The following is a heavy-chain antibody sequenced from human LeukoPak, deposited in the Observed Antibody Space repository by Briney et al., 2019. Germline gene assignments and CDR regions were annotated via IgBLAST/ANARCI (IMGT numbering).Heavy chain of an antibody. V-gene: IGHV1-46*01. CDR2: INPSGGDT. D-gene: IGHD3-10*01. CDR3: ARGYYGSGSYPGVPAP. J-gene: IGHJ5*02. CDR1: GYTFTSYS. Sequence: WASVKVSCKASGYTFTSYSLNWVRQAPGQGLEWMGIINPSGGDTTYAQKFQGRVTMTRDTSTSTVYMELSSLRSEDTAVYYCARGYYGSGSYPGVPAPWGQGTLVTVSS.